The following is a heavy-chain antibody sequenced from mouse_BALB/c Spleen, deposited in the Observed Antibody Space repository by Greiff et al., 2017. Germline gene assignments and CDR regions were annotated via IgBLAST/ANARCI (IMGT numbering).Heavy chain of an antibody. D-gene: IGHD4-1*01. CDR1: GYSFTGYY. Sequence: EVKLQESGPELVKPGASVKISCTASGYSFTGYYMHWVKQSHVKSLEWIGRINPYNGATSYNQNFKDKASLTVDKSSSTAYMELHSLTSEDSAVYYCARGVGRSYAMDYWGQGTSVTVSS. V-gene: IGHV1-31*01. J-gene: IGHJ4*01. CDR2: INPYNGAT. CDR3: ARGVGRSYAMDY.